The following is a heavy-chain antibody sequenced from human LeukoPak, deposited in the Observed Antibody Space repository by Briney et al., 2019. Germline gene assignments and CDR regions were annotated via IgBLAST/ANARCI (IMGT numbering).Heavy chain of an antibody. J-gene: IGHJ4*02. Sequence: PGRSLRLSCAASGFTFSSYAMHWVRQAPGKGLEWVAVISYDGSNKYYADSVRGRFTISRDNSKNTLYLQMNSLRAEDTAVYYCASSPYDFWSGPLFDYWGQGTLVTVSS. D-gene: IGHD3-3*01. CDR2: ISYDGSNK. CDR1: GFTFSSYA. CDR3: ASSPYDFWSGPLFDY. V-gene: IGHV3-30-3*01.